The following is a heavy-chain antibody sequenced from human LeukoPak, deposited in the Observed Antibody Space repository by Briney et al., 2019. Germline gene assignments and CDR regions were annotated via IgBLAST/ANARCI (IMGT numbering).Heavy chain of an antibody. CDR1: GGSFSGYY. CDR2: INHSGST. CDR3: ARQGLRYFHYYYMDV. Sequence: PSETLSLTCAVYGGSFSGYYWSWIRQPPGKGLEWIGEINHSGSTNYNPSLKSRVTISVDTSKNQFSLKLSSVTAADTAVYYCARQGLRYFHYYYMDVWGKGTTVTVSS. D-gene: IGHD4-17*01. V-gene: IGHV4-34*01. J-gene: IGHJ6*03.